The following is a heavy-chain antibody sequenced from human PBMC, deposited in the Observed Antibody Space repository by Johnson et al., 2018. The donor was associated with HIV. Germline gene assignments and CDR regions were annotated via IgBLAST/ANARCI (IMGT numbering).Heavy chain of an antibody. V-gene: IGHV3-43*01. CDR3: AKDNGKYYYGSGRLDAFDI. J-gene: IGHJ3*02. CDR1: GFTFDDYT. D-gene: IGHD3-10*01. Sequence: VQLVESGGGLVQPGRSLRLSCAASGFTFDDYTMHWVRQAPGKGLEWVPLISWDGDSTYYADSVTGRFTISRDNSKNSLYLQMNSLRTEDTALYFCAKDNGKYYYGSGRLDAFDIWGQGTMGTVSS. CDR2: ISWDGDST.